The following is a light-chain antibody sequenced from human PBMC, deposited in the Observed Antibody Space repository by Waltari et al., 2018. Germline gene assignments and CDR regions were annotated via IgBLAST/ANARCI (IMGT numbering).Light chain of an antibody. J-gene: IGKJ3*01. CDR2: PAS. CDR1: QSISSY. V-gene: IGKV1-39*01. CDR3: QQSYSTPLFT. Sequence: DIQMTQSPSSMSASVVDRVTIPCRASQSISSYLHWYQQKPGKAPKHLIYPASSCQSGVPSRCSGSGSGTDFTLSISSLEPEDFATYYCQQSYSTPLFTFGTGTKVDIK.